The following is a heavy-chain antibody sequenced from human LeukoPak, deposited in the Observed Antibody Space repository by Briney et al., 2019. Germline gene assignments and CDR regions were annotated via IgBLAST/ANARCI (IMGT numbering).Heavy chain of an antibody. J-gene: IGHJ4*02. V-gene: IGHV3-15*01. CDR3: ARTYLVYYYGSGSFCYFDY. CDR2: VKHKAEGGTT. D-gene: IGHD3-10*01. CDR1: GFIFSAAY. Sequence: PGGSLRLSCAGSGFIFSAAYMSWGRQAPGKGLEWVGRVKHKAEGGTTDYAAPVKGRFTISRDDSTSTLYLQMNSLRAEDTAVYYCARTYLVYYYGSGSFCYFDYWGQGTLVTVSS.